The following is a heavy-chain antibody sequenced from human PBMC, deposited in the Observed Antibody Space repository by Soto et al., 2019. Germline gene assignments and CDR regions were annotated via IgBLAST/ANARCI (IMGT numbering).Heavy chain of an antibody. V-gene: IGHV1-3*01. Sequence: QVQLVQSGAEVKKPGASVKVSCKASGYSFSTYAVHWVRQAPGQRLEWMGWINGGHGNTKYSQKFQGRVTITRDTFASTAEMELSSLRSEDTAVYFCARGGYDYFMVVDYWGQGTLVTVSS. D-gene: IGHD5-12*01. CDR2: INGGHGNT. CDR1: GYSFSTYA. CDR3: ARGGYDYFMVVDY. J-gene: IGHJ4*02.